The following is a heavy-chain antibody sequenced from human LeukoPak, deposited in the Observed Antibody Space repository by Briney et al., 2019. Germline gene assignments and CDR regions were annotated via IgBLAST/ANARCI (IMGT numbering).Heavy chain of an antibody. CDR3: VAGTTY. Sequence: GGSLRLSCAASGFTFSNFWMTWVRQAPGKGLEWVAIIKQDGSQKYYVDSVTGRFTISRDNARNSLYLQMNSLRAEDTAVYWAVAGTTYWGQGTLVTVSS. CDR2: IKQDGSQK. CDR1: GFTFSNFW. J-gene: IGHJ4*02. D-gene: IGHD6-19*01. V-gene: IGHV3-7*05.